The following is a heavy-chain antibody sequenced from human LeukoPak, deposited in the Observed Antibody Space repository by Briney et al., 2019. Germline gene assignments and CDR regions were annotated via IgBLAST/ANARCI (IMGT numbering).Heavy chain of an antibody. V-gene: IGHV3-74*01. CDR1: GFTFSSYW. Sequence: PGGSLRLSCAASGFTFSSYWMHWVRQAPGKGLEWVSRMDPGGRTIDYADSVKGRFTISRDNAKDTLYLQMSSLRAEDTALYYCAKDHSSSWRIYYGMDVWGQGTTVTVSS. CDR3: AKDHSSSWRIYYGMDV. J-gene: IGHJ6*02. CDR2: MDPGGRTI. D-gene: IGHD6-13*01.